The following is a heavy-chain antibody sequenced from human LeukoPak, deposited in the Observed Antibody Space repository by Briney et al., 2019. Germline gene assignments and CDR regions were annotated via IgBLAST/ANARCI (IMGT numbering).Heavy chain of an antibody. CDR1: GGSISSHF. D-gene: IGHD3-3*01. J-gene: IGHJ6*03. CDR3: ARGPLRFYHMDV. Sequence: SETLSLTCTVSGGSISSHFWSWIRQPPGKGLEWIGSIYYSGSTYYNPSLKSRVTISVDTSKNQFSLKLSSVTAADTAVYYCARGPLRFYHMDVWGKGTTVTVSS. V-gene: IGHV4-59*11. CDR2: IYYSGST.